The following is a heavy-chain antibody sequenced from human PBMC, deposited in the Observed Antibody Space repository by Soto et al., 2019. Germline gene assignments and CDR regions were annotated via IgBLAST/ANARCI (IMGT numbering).Heavy chain of an antibody. Sequence: QVQLLQSGAEVKKPGSSVKVSCKASGATFSSFAFSWVRQAPGQGLEWMGVIIPIFDTISYAQKFQGRVTIPADESTRTAYMELKSLTSYDKAVYYCASPLKWSGYYIAFDYWGQGTLVIVSS. CDR1: GATFSSFA. CDR3: ASPLKWSGYYIAFDY. CDR2: IIPIFDTI. V-gene: IGHV1-69*01. J-gene: IGHJ4*02. D-gene: IGHD3-3*01.